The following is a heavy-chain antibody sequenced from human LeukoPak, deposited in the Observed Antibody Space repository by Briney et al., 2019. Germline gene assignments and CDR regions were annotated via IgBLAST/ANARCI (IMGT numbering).Heavy chain of an antibody. CDR1: GYTFTSYD. CDR2: MNPNSGNT. D-gene: IGHD3-9*01. CDR3: ARAGWRYFDWKTYYFDY. J-gene: IGHJ4*02. Sequence: GASVKVSCKASGYTFTSYDINWVRQATGQGLEWMGWMNPNSGNTGYAQKIQGRVTMTRNTSISTAYMELSSLRSEDTAVYYCARAGWRYFDWKTYYFDYWGQGTLVTVSS. V-gene: IGHV1-8*01.